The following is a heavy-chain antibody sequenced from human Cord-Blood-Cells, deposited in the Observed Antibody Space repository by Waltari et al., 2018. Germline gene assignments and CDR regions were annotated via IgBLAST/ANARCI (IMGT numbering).Heavy chain of an antibody. D-gene: IGHD6-13*01. CDR1: GFTFSSYA. CDR2: ISYDGSNN. CDR3: ARSGYSSSWYFAFDI. V-gene: IGHV3-30*04. J-gene: IGHJ3*02. Sequence: QVQLVESGGGVVQPGRSLRLSCAASGFTFSSYAMHWVRQAPGKGLEWVAVISYDGSNNYYADSVKGRFTISRDNSKNTLYLQMNSLRAEDTAVYYCARSGYSSSWYFAFDIWGQGTMVTVSS.